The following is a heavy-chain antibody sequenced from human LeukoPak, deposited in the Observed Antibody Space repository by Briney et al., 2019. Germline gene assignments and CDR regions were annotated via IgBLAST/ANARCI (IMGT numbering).Heavy chain of an antibody. CDR1: GFTFSSYS. V-gene: IGHV3-21*01. CDR2: ISSSSSYI. Sequence: PGGSLRLSCAASGFTFSSYSMYWVRQAPGKGLEWVSSISSSSSYIYYADSVKGRFTITRDNAKNSLYLQMNSLRAEDTAVYYSARDKVVAAKASDYWGQGTLVTVSS. CDR3: ARDKVVAAKASDY. D-gene: IGHD2-15*01. J-gene: IGHJ4*02.